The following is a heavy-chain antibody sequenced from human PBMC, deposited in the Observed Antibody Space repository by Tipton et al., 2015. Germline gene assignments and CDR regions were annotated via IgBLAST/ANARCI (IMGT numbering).Heavy chain of an antibody. CDR1: GFTFSSYA. CDR2: IIGSGGGT. D-gene: IGHD6-25*01. Sequence: SLRLSCAASGFTFSSYAMTWVRQAPGKGLEWVSTIIGSGGGTYYPDSVKGRFAISRDNSKNTVYLQMNSLRAEDTAVYYCARLGGLAADYWGQGTLVTVSS. CDR3: ARLGGLAADY. V-gene: IGHV3-23*01. J-gene: IGHJ4*02.